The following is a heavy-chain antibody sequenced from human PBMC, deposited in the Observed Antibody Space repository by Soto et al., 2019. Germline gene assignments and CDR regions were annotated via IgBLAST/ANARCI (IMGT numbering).Heavy chain of an antibody. Sequence: KPSETLSLTCTVSGGSISSISYCWGWIRQPPGKGLQWIGCMFYSGATYYNPSLKNRVTLSVDTSNNEFSLKLVSVTAPDTAVYYCARHKSGSDWLDPWGQGTLVTVSS. J-gene: IGHJ5*02. D-gene: IGHD2-15*01. CDR3: ARHKSGSDWLDP. CDR1: GGSISSISYC. CDR2: MFYSGAT. V-gene: IGHV4-39*01.